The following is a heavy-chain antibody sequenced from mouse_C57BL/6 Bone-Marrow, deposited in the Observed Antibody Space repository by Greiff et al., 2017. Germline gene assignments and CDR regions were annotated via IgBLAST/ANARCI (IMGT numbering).Heavy chain of an antibody. J-gene: IGHJ3*01. Sequence: EVNVVESGGDLVKPGGSLKLSCAASGFTFSSYGMSWVRQTPDKRLEWVATISSGGSYTYYPDSVKGRFTISRDNAKNTLYLQMSSLKSEDTAMYYCARVAYWGQGTLVTVSA. CDR1: GFTFSSYG. CDR2: ISSGGSYT. CDR3: ARVAY. V-gene: IGHV5-6*01.